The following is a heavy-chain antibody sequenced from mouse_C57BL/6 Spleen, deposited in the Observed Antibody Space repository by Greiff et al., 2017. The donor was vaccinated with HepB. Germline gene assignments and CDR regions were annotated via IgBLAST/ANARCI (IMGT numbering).Heavy chain of an antibody. CDR3: TNYGSSLFAY. CDR1: GFNIKDDY. J-gene: IGHJ3*01. CDR2: IDPENGDT. D-gene: IGHD1-1*01. V-gene: IGHV14-4*01. Sequence: VQLQQSGAELVRPGASVKLSCTASGFNIKDDYMHWVKQRPEQGLEWIGWIDPENGDTEYASKFQGKATITADTSSNTAYLQLSSLTSEDTAVYYCTNYGSSLFAYWGQGTLVTVSA.